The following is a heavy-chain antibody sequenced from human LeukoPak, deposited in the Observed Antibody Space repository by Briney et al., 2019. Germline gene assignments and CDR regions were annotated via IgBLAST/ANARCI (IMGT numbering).Heavy chain of an antibody. J-gene: IGHJ4*02. V-gene: IGHV1-46*01. CDR3: ATGGHVRVYDSSAYYGHY. D-gene: IGHD3-22*01. CDR2: INPNRGST. Sequence: ASVKVSCKASGYTFTSYYMCWVRQAPGQGLEWMGIINPNRGSTSYAQKFQGRVTMTRDMSTSTVYMELSSLRSEDTAVYYCATGGHVRVYDSSAYYGHYWGQGTLVTVSS. CDR1: GYTFTSYY.